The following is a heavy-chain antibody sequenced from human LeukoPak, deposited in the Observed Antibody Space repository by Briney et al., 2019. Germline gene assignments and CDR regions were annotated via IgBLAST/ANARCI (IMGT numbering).Heavy chain of an antibody. CDR3: VKYHLFYYYYMDV. Sequence: PGGSLRLSCTASGFTFADYAMSWVRQAPGKGLEWVPGISHSGCSTYYADSVKGRLTISRDNSKNTLYLQMNSLRAEDTAIYYCVKYHLFYYYYMDVWGKGTTVTVSS. CDR1: GFTFADYA. J-gene: IGHJ6*03. CDR2: ISHSGCST. D-gene: IGHD2-2*01. V-gene: IGHV3-23*01.